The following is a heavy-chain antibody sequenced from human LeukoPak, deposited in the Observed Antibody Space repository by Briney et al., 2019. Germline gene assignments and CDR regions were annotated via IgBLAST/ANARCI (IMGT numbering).Heavy chain of an antibody. V-gene: IGHV4-34*01. CDR2: INHSGST. D-gene: IGHD3-10*01. J-gene: IGHJ5*02. Sequence: PSETLSLTCAVYGGSFSGYYWSWIRQPPGKGLEWIGEINHSGSTNYNPSLKSRVTISVDTSKNQFSLKLSSVTAADTAVYYCARGFLVRGVLNWSDPWGQGTLVTVSS. CDR1: GGSFSGYY. CDR3: ARGFLVRGVLNWSDP.